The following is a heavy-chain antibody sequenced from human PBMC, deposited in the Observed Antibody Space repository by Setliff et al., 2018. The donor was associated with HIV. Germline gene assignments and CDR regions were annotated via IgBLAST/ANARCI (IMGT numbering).Heavy chain of an antibody. D-gene: IGHD5-12*01. V-gene: IGHV1-2*06. Sequence: GASVKVSCKASGYIFTDYYMHWVRQAPGQELGWMGRINPNSGGTNYAQKFQGRVTMTRDTSSSTVYMELSSLRSEDTAVYYCASAGAWQRNALDIWGQGTMVTVSS. CDR1: GYIFTDYY. CDR3: ASAGAWQRNALDI. CDR2: INPNSGGT. J-gene: IGHJ3*02.